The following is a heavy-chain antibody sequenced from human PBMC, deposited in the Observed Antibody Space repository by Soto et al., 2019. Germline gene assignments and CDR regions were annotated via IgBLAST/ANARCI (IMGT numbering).Heavy chain of an antibody. CDR1: GYSFNSVHF. D-gene: IGHD2-2*01. V-gene: IGHV4-38-2*01. CDR3: AAATLPGARFYGMDV. Sequence: SETLSLTCVVSGYSFNSVHFWGWIRQPPGKGLQWIGSLSQNGGTYRNPSLRSRVTLSVDTSKNQFSLKLTSVTAEDAAVYYCAAATLPGARFYGMDVWGQGSTVTVSS. CDR2: LSQNGGT. J-gene: IGHJ6*02.